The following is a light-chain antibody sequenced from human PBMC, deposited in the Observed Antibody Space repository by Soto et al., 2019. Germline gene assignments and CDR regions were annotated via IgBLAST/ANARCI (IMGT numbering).Light chain of an antibody. CDR1: NSDVGGYNY. V-gene: IGLV2-11*01. Sequence: QSALTQPRSVSGSPGQAVTFSCTGTNSDVGGYNYVSWYQQHPDKAPKLIIYDVSKRPSGVPDRFSGSKSGTSATLGITGLQTGDEADYYCATWDSSLSAVVFGGGTKLTVL. CDR3: ATWDSSLSAVV. J-gene: IGLJ2*01. CDR2: DVS.